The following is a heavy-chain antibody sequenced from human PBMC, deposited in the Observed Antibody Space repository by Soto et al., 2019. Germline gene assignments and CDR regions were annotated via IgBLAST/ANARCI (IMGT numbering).Heavy chain of an antibody. V-gene: IGHV4-4*02. Sequence: SETLSLTCAVSGGSLSSSSWWSWVRQPPGKTLEWLGEIFYSGSTKYNPSLNSRVTISADQSKNDFSLRLSSVTAADTAVYYCARGGYFDSSNYLAYWGLGTLVTVSS. D-gene: IGHD3-22*01. CDR3: ARGGYFDSSNYLAY. CDR2: IFYSGST. J-gene: IGHJ4*02. CDR1: GGSLSSSSW.